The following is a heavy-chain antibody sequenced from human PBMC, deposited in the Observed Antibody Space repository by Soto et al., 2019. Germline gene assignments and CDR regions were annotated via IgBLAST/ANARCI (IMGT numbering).Heavy chain of an antibody. D-gene: IGHD2-2*01. J-gene: IGHJ6*02. CDR1: GYTFANYD. CDR3: ARAEDTAVYYCAKEVVVVPGYYYGMDV. Sequence: ASVKVSCKASGYTFANYDINWVRQATGQGLEWMGWMKPYSGNTDYAQKFQGRVTMTRDTSLNTAYMELSDLTVDDTALYFCARAEDTAVYYCAKEVVVVPGYYYGMDVWGQGTTVTVSS. V-gene: IGHV1-8*01. CDR2: MKPYSGNT.